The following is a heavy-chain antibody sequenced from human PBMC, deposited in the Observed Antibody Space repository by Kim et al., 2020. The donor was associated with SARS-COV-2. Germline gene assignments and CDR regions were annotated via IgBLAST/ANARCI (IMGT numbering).Heavy chain of an antibody. J-gene: IGHJ4*02. CDR1: GGSFSGYY. CDR3: AGYGYSGYDWDGGY. CDR2: INHSGST. V-gene: IGHV4-34*01. D-gene: IGHD5-12*01. Sequence: ETLSLTCAVSGGSFSGYYWSWIRQPPGKGLEWIGEINHSGSTNYNPSLKSRVTISVDTSKNQFSLKLSSVTAADTAVYYCAGYGYSGYDWDGGYWGQGTLVTVSS.